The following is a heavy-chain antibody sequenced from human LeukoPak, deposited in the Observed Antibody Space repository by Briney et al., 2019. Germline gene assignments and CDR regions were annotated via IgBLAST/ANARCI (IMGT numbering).Heavy chain of an antibody. J-gene: IGHJ4*02. CDR3: ARTRRGYSGYDL. CDR1: GYTFTSYG. CDR2: ISAYNGNT. Sequence: ASVKVSCKASGYTFTSYGISWVRQAPGQGLEWMGWISAYNGNTNYAQKFQGRVTITTDESTSTAYMELSSLRSEDTAVYYCARTRRGYSGYDLWGQGTLVTVSS. D-gene: IGHD5-12*01. V-gene: IGHV1-18*01.